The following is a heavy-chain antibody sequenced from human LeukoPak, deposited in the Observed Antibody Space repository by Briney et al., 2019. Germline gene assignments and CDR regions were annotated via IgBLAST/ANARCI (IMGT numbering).Heavy chain of an antibody. D-gene: IGHD3-10*02. CDR1: GGSISSGSYY. CDR3: ARGLGMVGEIALYYFDY. CDR2: IYTSGST. J-gene: IGHJ4*02. V-gene: IGHV4-61*02. Sequence: SETLSLTCTVSGGSISSGSYYWSWIRQPAGKGLEWIGRIYTSGSTNYNPSLKSRVTISVDTSKNQFSLKLSSVTAADTAVYYCARGLGMVGEIALYYFDYWGQGTLVTVSS.